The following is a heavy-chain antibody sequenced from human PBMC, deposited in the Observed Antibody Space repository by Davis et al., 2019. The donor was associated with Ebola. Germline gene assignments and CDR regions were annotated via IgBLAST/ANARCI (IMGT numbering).Heavy chain of an antibody. CDR3: AREAVWRFDP. CDR2: IRQDGSEK. CDR1: GFSFSSHW. D-gene: IGHD3-16*01. J-gene: IGHJ5*02. Sequence: PGGSLRLSCAASGFSFSSHWMSWVRQAPGKGPAWVANIRQDGSEKHYVDSVKGRFTISRDNAKNSLYLQMNSLRAEDTAVYYCAREAVWRFDPWGQGTLVTVSS. V-gene: IGHV3-7*03.